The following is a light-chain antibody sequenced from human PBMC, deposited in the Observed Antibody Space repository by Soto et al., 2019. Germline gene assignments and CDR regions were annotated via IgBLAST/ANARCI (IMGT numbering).Light chain of an antibody. CDR3: QHYRRSAIFT. J-gene: IGKJ3*01. Sequence: EIVLTQSPATLSLSPGERATLSCRASQSLSSNYLAWYQQKPGQAPSLLIYASSSTASGIPDRFSGSGSGTAFTLPISSVEPEDFAVYYCQHYRRSAIFTLGPGTTVDIK. CDR2: ASS. V-gene: IGKV3-20*01. CDR1: QSLSSNY.